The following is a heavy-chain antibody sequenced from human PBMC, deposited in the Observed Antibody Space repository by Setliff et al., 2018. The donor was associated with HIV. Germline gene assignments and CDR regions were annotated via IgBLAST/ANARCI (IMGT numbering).Heavy chain of an antibody. V-gene: IGHV1-18*04. CDR2: ISPETGNT. Sequence: GASVKVSCKASGYTFTGYFIHWVRLAPGQGLEWMGWISPETGNTNYAQRLQGRVTMTTDTSTSTAYMELRSLRSDDTAVYYCATRPTYCSSTSCFVYWGQGALVTVSS. CDR3: ATRPTYCSSTSCFVY. D-gene: IGHD2-2*01. CDR1: GYTFTGYF. J-gene: IGHJ4*02.